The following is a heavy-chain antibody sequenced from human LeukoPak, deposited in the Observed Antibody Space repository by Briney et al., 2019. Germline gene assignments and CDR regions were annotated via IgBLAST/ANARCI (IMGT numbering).Heavy chain of an antibody. CDR2: IYTSGST. D-gene: IGHD3-10*01. V-gene: IGHV4-61*02. J-gene: IGHJ4*02. Sequence: SETLSLTCTVSGGSISSGSYYWSWIRQPAGKGLEWIGRIYTSGSTNYNPSLKSRVTISVDTSKYQFSLKLSSVTAADTAVYYCARTYYYGSGSYYGRGFDYWGQGTLVTVSS. CDR1: GGSISSGSYY. CDR3: ARTYYYGSGSYYGRGFDY.